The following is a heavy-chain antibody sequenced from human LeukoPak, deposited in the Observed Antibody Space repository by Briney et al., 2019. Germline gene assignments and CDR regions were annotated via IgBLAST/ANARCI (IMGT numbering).Heavy chain of an antibody. CDR1: GFTFSTYA. CDR3: AKYSSAWYNDPFDI. V-gene: IGHV3-23*01. J-gene: IGHJ3*02. Sequence: GGSLRLSCVASGFTFSTYAMTWVRQAPEKGLEWVSGIGGSGSRTYYADSVKGRFSISRDNSKNTLFLQMNSLRAEDTAVYYCAKYSSAWYNDPFDIWGQGTMVTVSS. D-gene: IGHD6-19*01. CDR2: IGGSGSRT.